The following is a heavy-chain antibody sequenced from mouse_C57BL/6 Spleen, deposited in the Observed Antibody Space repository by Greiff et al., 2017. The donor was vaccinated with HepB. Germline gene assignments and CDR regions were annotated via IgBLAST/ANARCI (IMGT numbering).Heavy chain of an antibody. D-gene: IGHD1-1*01. Sequence: VQLQQPGAELVKPGASVKMSCKASGYTFTSYWITWVKQRPGQGLEWIGDIYPGSGSTNYNEKFKSKATLTVDTSSSTAYMQLSSLTSEDSAVYYCARWEDYYGSISWFAYWGQGTLVTVSA. CDR1: GYTFTSYW. V-gene: IGHV1-55*01. CDR3: ARWEDYYGSISWFAY. J-gene: IGHJ3*01. CDR2: IYPGSGST.